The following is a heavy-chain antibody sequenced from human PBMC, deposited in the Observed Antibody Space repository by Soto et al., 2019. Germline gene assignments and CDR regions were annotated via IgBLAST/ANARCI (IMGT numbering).Heavy chain of an antibody. Sequence: GSLXXSCAXXXXTFSSYXXXXVRQAPGKGLXXVSYISSSGSTIYYXDSVKGRFTISRDNAXNXPYMQMNSLRADDTAVYYCAGPSESSFFTSYVMHVWGQGATVTVSS. CDR1: XXTFSSYX. V-gene: IGHV3-48*03. D-gene: IGHD2-2*01. J-gene: IGHJ6*02. CDR2: ISSSGSTI. CDR3: AGPSESSFFTSYVMHV.